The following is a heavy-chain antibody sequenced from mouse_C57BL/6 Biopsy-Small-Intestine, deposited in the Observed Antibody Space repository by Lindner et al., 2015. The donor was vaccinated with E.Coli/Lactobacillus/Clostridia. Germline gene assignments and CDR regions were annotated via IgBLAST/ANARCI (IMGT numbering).Heavy chain of an antibody. CDR1: GYTFTSYG. V-gene: IGHV1-81*01. D-gene: IGHD1-3*01. CDR2: IYPRSGNT. CDR3: ARKGGLTSGYFDY. J-gene: IGHJ2*01. Sequence: VQLQESGPELARPGASVKLSCKASGYTFTSYGISWVKQRTGQGLEWIGEIYPRSGNTYYNEKFKGKATLTADKSSSTAYMELRSLTSEDSAVYFCARKGGLTSGYFDYWGQGTTLTVSS.